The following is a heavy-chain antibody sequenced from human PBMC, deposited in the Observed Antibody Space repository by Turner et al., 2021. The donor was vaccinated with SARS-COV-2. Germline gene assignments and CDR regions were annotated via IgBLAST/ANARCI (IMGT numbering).Heavy chain of an antibody. CDR2: VSWNGSRT. V-gene: IGHV3-35*01. CDR3: ADY. J-gene: IGHJ4*02. Sequence: EVQLVELGGGLLQPGGSLRLSCAASGFTFSNSDMNWVHQAPGKGLEWVSGVSWNGSRTHYADSVKGRFIISRDNSRNTLYLQTNSLRTRGYTYDAVADYWGQGTLVTVSS. CDR1: GFTFSNSD. D-gene: IGHD5-18*01.